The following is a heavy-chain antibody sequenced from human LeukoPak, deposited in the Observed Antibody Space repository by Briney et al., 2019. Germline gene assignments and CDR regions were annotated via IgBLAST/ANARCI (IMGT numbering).Heavy chain of an antibody. CDR2: IYTSGST. D-gene: IGHD1-26*01. CDR1: GGSISSYY. V-gene: IGHV4-4*07. J-gene: IGHJ4*02. Sequence: SETLSLTCTVSGGSISSYYWSWIRQPAGKGPEWIGRIYTSGSTNYNPSLKSRVTMSVDTSKNQFSLKLSSVTAADTAVYYCASERGHIVGAKPHFDYWGQGTLVTVSS. CDR3: ASERGHIVGAKPHFDY.